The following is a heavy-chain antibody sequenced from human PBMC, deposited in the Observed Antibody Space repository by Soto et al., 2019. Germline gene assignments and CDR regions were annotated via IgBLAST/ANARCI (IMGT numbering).Heavy chain of an antibody. CDR2: ISWNSGSI. CDR3: AKDRSITIFGVVITNYYYMDV. Sequence: EVQLVESGGGLVQPGRSLRLSCAASGFTFDDYAMHWVRQAPGKGLEWVSGISWNSGSIGYADSVTGRFTISRDNAKNSLYLQMNSLRSEDTALYYCAKDRSITIFGVVITNYYYMDVWVKGTTVTVSS. D-gene: IGHD3-3*01. J-gene: IGHJ6*03. CDR1: GFTFDDYA. V-gene: IGHV3-9*01.